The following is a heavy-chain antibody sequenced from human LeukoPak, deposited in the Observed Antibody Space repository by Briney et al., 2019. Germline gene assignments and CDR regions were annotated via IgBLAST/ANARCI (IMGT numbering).Heavy chain of an antibody. CDR2: ISSDGSNK. D-gene: IGHD3-10*01. CDR1: GFTFSSYG. Sequence: GGSLRLSCAASGFTFSSYGIHWVRLAPGKGLEWVAVISSDGSNKYYADCVKARFTISRDNSKNKLYLQMNSLRAEDTAVYYCAKQARRAYCYGSGTYDYWGQGTLVTVSS. CDR3: AKQARRAYCYGSGTYDY. V-gene: IGHV3-30*18. J-gene: IGHJ4*02.